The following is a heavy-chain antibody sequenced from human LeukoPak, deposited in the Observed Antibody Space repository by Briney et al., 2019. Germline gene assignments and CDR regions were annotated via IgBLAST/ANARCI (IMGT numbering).Heavy chain of an antibody. CDR2: ISSSSSYI. J-gene: IGHJ6*02. V-gene: IGHV3-21*01. CDR3: ARDRRGVVISYGMDV. D-gene: IGHD2-21*01. CDR1: GFTFSRYW. Sequence: GGSLRLSCAASGFTFSRYWMTWVRQAPGKGLEWVSSISSSSSYIYYADSVKGRFTISRDNAKNSLYLQMNSLRAEDTAVYYCARDRRGVVISYGMDVWGQGTTVTVSS.